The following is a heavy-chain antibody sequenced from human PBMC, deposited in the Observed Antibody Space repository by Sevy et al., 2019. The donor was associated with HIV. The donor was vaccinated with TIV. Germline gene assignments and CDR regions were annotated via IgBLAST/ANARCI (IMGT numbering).Heavy chain of an antibody. Sequence: GGCLRLSCAASGFTFSSYWMNCIRQAPGKGLEWVANIKQDGSEKYYVDSVKGRFTISRDNAKNSLYLEMNTLRAEDTAVDYCATSGGETWGQGTPVTVSS. CDR3: ATSGGET. J-gene: IGHJ5*02. CDR2: IKQDGSEK. V-gene: IGHV3-7*01. CDR1: GFTFSSYW. D-gene: IGHD3-16*01.